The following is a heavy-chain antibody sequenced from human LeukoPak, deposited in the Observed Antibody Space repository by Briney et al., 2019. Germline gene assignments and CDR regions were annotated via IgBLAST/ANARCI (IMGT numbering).Heavy chain of an antibody. Sequence: GASVKVSCKASGYTFTGYYMHWVRQAPGQGLEWMGWINPNSGGTNYAQKFQGRVTMTTDTSTSTAYMELRSLRSDDTAVYYCARDSSGWTGAFDIWGQGTMVTVSS. CDR1: GYTFTGYY. CDR2: INPNSGGT. CDR3: ARDSSGWTGAFDI. D-gene: IGHD6-19*01. V-gene: IGHV1-2*02. J-gene: IGHJ3*02.